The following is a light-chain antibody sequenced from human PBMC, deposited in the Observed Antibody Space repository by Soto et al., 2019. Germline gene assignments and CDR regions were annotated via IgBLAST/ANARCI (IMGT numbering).Light chain of an antibody. CDR1: SRDVCGYNY. CDR3: SSYTSRSTLNV. V-gene: IGLV2-14*01. J-gene: IGLJ1*01. CDR2: DVS. Sequence: QSVLTQPASGSGSPGQSITISCTGTSRDVCGYNYVSWYQQHPGKAPKLMIYDVSNRPSGVSNRFSGSKSGNTASLTISGLQAEDEADYYCSSYTSRSTLNVFGTRTKVTV.